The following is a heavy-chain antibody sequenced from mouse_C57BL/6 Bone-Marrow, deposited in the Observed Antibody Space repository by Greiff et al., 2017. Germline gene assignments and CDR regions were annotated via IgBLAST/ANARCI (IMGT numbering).Heavy chain of an antibody. D-gene: IGHD3-2*02. V-gene: IGHV1-81*01. CDR2: IYPRSGNT. CDR1: GYTFTSYG. Sequence: QVQLQQPGAELVMPGASVKLSCKASGYTFTSYGISWVKQRTGQGLEWIGEIYPRSGNTYYNEKFKGKATLTADKSSSTAYMELRSLTSEDSAVYFCARDSSGYPFDYWGQGTTLTVSS. J-gene: IGHJ2*01. CDR3: ARDSSGYPFDY.